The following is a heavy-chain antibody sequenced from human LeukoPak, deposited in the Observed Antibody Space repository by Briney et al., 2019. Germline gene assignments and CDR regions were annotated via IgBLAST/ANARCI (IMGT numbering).Heavy chain of an antibody. Sequence: GASVKVSCKASGYTFTSYAMHWVRQAPGQRLEWMGWINAGNGNTKYSQKFQGRVTITRDTSASTAYMELSSLRSEDTAVYYCARDRDYGGNSGYYYGMDVWGQGTTVTVSS. CDR2: INAGNGNT. V-gene: IGHV1-3*01. CDR3: ARDRDYGGNSGYYYGMDV. J-gene: IGHJ6*02. CDR1: GYTFTSYA. D-gene: IGHD4-23*01.